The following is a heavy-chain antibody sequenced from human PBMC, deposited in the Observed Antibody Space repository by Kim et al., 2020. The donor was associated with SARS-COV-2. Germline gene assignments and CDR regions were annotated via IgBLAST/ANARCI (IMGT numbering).Heavy chain of an antibody. D-gene: IGHD2-21*02. CDR2: INHSGST. Sequence: SETLSLTCAVYGGSFSGYYWSWIRQPPGKGLEWIGEINHSGSTNYNPSLKSRVTISVDTSKNQFSLKLSSVTAADTAVYYCARGRRIVVVTALTSNWFDPWGQGTLVTVSS. V-gene: IGHV4-34*01. CDR1: GGSFSGYY. CDR3: ARGRRIVVVTALTSNWFDP. J-gene: IGHJ5*02.